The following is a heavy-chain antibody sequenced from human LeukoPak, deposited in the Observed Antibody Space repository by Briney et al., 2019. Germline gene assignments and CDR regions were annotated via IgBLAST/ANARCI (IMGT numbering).Heavy chain of an antibody. V-gene: IGHV3-30*04. CDR3: ARDRVVAAFDY. CDR1: GFTFSSYA. CDR2: ISYDGSNK. D-gene: IGHD2-15*01. Sequence: PGGSLRLSCAASGFTFSSYAMHWVRQAPGKGLEWVAVISYDGSNKYYADSVKGRFTISRDNSKNTLYLQMNSLRAEDTAVYYCARDRVVAAFDYWGQGTLVTV. J-gene: IGHJ4*02.